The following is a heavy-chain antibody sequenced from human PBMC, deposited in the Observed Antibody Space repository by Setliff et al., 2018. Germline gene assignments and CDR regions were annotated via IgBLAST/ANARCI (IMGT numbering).Heavy chain of an antibody. Sequence: LRLSCATSGFTFSTSAMHWLRQSPDNRLEWLAYIHYGGGHIQYADSVKGRFTVSRDNAMDTLFLQMNGLTADDTAKYFCAKDRWGYADPWGQGALVTVSS. CDR1: GFTFSTSA. D-gene: IGHD2-2*01. J-gene: IGHJ5*02. CDR3: AKDRWGYADP. CDR2: IHYGGGHI. V-gene: IGHV3-30*02.